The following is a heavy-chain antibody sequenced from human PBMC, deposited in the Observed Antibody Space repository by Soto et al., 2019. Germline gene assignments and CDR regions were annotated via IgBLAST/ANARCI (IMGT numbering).Heavy chain of an antibody. V-gene: IGHV1-18*01. CDR1: GYTFSNYC. J-gene: IGHJ5*02. D-gene: IGHD2-2*01. CDR3: ARVVPGAEAWFGP. Sequence: QVQLVQSGGEVKRPGASVKVSCKTSGYTFSNYCITWVRQAPGQPLEWLGWISLYSDGTNYAQKFQGRVSMTTDTSTTTAYMELRSLRSDDTAVYYIARVVPGAEAWFGPWGQGTLVPVSS. CDR2: ISLYSDGT.